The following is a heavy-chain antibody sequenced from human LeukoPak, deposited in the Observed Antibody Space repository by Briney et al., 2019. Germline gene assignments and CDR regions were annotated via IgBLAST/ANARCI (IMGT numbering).Heavy chain of an antibody. Sequence: GGSLRLSCAASGFTFSSYAMHWVRQAPGKGLEWVAVISYDGSNKYYADSVKGRFTISRDNSKNTLYLQMNSLRAEDTAVYYCARSRIAAAWWFDPWGQGTLVTVSS. J-gene: IGHJ5*02. D-gene: IGHD6-13*01. CDR3: ARSRIAAAWWFDP. CDR2: ISYDGSNK. CDR1: GFTFSSYA. V-gene: IGHV3-30-3*01.